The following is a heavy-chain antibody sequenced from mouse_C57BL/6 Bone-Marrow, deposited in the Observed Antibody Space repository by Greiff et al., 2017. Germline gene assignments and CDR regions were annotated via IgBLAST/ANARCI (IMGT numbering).Heavy chain of an antibody. D-gene: IGHD1-1*01. CDR1: GYTFTDYY. CDR3: ASYYGSSYGYMDV. J-gene: IGHJ1*03. V-gene: IGHV1-76*01. Sequence: QVQLQQSGAELVRPGASVTLSCKASGYTFTDYYINWVKQRPGQGLEWIARIYPGSGTTYYTDQFKGKATLTAEQSSSTAYKQLSSLTSEDSAVDFCASYYGSSYGYMDVWGTGTTVTVSS. CDR2: IYPGSGTT.